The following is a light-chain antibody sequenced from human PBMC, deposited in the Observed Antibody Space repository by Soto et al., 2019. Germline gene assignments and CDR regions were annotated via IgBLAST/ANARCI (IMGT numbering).Light chain of an antibody. CDR3: QQHINWPLT. V-gene: IGKV3-11*01. CDR2: EAS. CDR1: QTVSSS. J-gene: IGKJ4*01. Sequence: EIVMTQSPATLSVSPGERATLSCGASQTVSSSLAWYQQKPGQAPRLLIYEASNRATGIPARFSGSGSGADFTLTISSLEPEDFALYYCQQHINWPLTFGGGTKWIS.